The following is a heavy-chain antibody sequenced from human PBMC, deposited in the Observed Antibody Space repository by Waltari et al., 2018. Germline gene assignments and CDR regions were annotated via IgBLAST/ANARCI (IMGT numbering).Heavy chain of an antibody. CDR3: AKRIVGGPFDV. J-gene: IGHJ3*01. D-gene: IGHD1-26*01. V-gene: IGHV1-69*12. CDR1: GGTFGPYA. Sequence: QVHLVQSGAEVRKPGSSVKVSCEASGGTFGPYAISWVRQAPGQGLEWMGGIIPIYGTPNYAQKFQGRVKVAADELTTTAYMELSSLRSDDTAVYYCAKRIVGGPFDVWGQGTMVTVSS. CDR2: IIPIYGTP.